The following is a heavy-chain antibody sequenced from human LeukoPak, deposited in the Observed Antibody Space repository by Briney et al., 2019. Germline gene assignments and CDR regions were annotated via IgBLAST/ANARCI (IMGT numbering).Heavy chain of an antibody. CDR2: IYYSGSP. V-gene: IGHV4-59*08. D-gene: IGHD3-10*01. J-gene: IGHJ4*02. CDR3: ARHLDYYGSGSYEY. CDR1: GGSISSYY. Sequence: PSETLSLTCTVSGGSISSYYWSWIRQPPGKGLEWIGYIYYSGSPNYNPSLKSRVTISVDTSKSQFSLKLSSVTAADTAVYYCARHLDYYGSGSYEYWGQGTLVTVSS.